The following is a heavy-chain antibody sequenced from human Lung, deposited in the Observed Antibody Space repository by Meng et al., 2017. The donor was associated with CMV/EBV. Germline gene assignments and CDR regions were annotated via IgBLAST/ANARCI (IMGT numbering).Heavy chain of an antibody. V-gene: IGHV4-61*01. CDR2: IYYSGST. CDR1: GGSVSSGSFY. CDR3: ARDSYSSSYPYSCYLGMDV. D-gene: IGHD6-6*01. J-gene: IGHJ6*02. Sequence: SETLSLTCTVSGGSVSSGSFYWSWIRQPPAKGLEWIGYIYYSGSTKYNPSLKSRVTISVDMFKNQFSLKLSSVTAADTAVYYCARDSYSSSYPYSCYLGMDVWGQGTTVTVSS.